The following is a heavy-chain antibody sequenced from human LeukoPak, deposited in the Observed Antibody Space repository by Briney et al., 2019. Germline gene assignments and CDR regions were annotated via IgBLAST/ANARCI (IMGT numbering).Heavy chain of an antibody. Sequence: GGSLRLSCVVSGLTFSSYSMSWVRQAPGKGLEWVSGISASGGDTWYPDSVKGRFTISRDNSKNTLYLQMNSLRAEDTAMYYCVRQYSYDSSGYYPWDYWGQGTLVTVSS. J-gene: IGHJ4*02. D-gene: IGHD3-22*01. CDR3: VRQYSYDSSGYYPWDY. CDR2: ISASGGDT. CDR1: GLTFSSYS. V-gene: IGHV3-23*01.